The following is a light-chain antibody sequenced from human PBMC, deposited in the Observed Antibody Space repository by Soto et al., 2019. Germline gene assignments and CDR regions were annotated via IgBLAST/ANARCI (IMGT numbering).Light chain of an antibody. Sequence: QSVLTQPASVSGSPGQTITISCTGTSSDVGGYNYVSWYQQHPGKAPKLIIYEVSNRPSGVSNRFSGSKSGNTASLTIPGLQAEDEADYYCSSYTSSRIYVFGTGTKVTAL. CDR3: SSYTSSRIYV. CDR1: SSDVGGYNY. V-gene: IGLV2-14*01. J-gene: IGLJ1*01. CDR2: EVS.